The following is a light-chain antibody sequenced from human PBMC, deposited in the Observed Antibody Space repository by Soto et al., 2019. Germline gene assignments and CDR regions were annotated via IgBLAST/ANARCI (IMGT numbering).Light chain of an antibody. J-gene: IGLJ1*01. Sequence: QSALTQPASVSGSPGQSITISCTGTSSDVGGYNYVSWYQQHPGKAPKLMIYEVSNRPSGVSDRFSGSKSGNTASLTISGLQAEDEADHYCNSYTSSSTLVFGTGTKLTLL. CDR2: EVS. CDR3: NSYTSSSTLV. V-gene: IGLV2-14*01. CDR1: SSDVGGYNY.